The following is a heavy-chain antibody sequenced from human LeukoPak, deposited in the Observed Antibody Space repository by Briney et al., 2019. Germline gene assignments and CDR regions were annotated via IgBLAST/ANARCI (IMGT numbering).Heavy chain of an antibody. D-gene: IGHD6-13*01. Sequence: GGSLRLSCAASGFTFSSYAMSWVRQAPGKGLEWVSGISSSGGSTYYADSVKGRFTISRDNSRNTLYLQMNSPRAEDTAVYYCAILPGYSSGWYEVNYWGQGTLVTVSS. V-gene: IGHV3-23*01. CDR3: AILPGYSSGWYEVNY. CDR1: GFTFSSYA. CDR2: ISSSGGST. J-gene: IGHJ4*02.